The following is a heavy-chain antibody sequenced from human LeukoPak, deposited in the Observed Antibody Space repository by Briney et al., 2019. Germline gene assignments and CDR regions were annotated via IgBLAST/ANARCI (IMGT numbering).Heavy chain of an antibody. V-gene: IGHV3-48*01. J-gene: IGHJ2*01. D-gene: IGHD1-7*01. CDR1: GFTFSSYS. CDR2: ISSSSSTI. Sequence: GGSLRLSCAASGFTFSSYSMNWVRQAPGKGLEWVSYISSSSSTIYYADSVKGRFTISRDNAKNSLYLQMNSLRAEDTAVYYCAKDLGSGELGWYFDLWGRGTLVTVSS. CDR3: AKDLGSGELGWYFDL.